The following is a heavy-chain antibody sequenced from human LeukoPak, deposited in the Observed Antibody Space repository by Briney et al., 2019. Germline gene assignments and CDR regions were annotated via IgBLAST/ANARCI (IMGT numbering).Heavy chain of an antibody. D-gene: IGHD2-2*01. CDR2: IIPIFGTA. V-gene: IGHV1-69*05. CDR1: GGTFSSYA. Sequence: SVKVSCKASGGTFSSYAISWVRQAPGQGLEWMGGIIPIFGTANYAQKFQGRVTITTDESTSTAYMELSSLRSEDTAVYYCARGVPCRSTSCSFDYWRQGTLVTVSP. J-gene: IGHJ4*02. CDR3: ARGVPCRSTSCSFDY.